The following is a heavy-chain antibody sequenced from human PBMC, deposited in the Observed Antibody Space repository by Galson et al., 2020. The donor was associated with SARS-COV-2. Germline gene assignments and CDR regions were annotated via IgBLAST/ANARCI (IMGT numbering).Heavy chain of an antibody. V-gene: IGHV4-31*03. CDR1: GGSISSGGYY. J-gene: IGHJ3*02. CDR2: IYYSGST. D-gene: IGHD3-22*01. CDR3: ARDTSLFDSRASMAFDI. Sequence: SQTLSLTCTVSGGSISSGGYYWSWIRQHPGKGLEWIGYIYYSGSTYYNPSLKSRVTISVDTSKNQFSLKLSSVTAADTAVYYCARDTSLFDSRASMAFDIWGQGTMVTVSS.